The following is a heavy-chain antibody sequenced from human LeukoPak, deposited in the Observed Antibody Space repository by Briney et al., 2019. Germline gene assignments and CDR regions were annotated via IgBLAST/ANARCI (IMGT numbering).Heavy chain of an antibody. CDR2: ISSSSYI. V-gene: IGHV3-21*01. CDR3: ARGADTSYSSDS. CDR1: GFTFSSYS. Sequence: PGGSLRLSCAASGFTFSSYSMNWVRQAPGKGLEWVSSISSSSYIYYADSVKGRFTISRDNAKNSLYLQMNSLRAEDTAVYYCARGADTSYSSDSWGQGTLVTVSS. J-gene: IGHJ5*02. D-gene: IGHD6-19*01.